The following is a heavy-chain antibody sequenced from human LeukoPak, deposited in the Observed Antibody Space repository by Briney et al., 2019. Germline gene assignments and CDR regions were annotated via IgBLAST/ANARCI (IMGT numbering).Heavy chain of an antibody. Sequence: SDTLSLTCTVSGGSISSYYWSWIRQPPGKGLEWIGYIYYSGSTNYNPSLKSRVTISVDTSKNQFSLKLSSVTAADTAVYYCARVKYSGSYPHYFDYWGQGTLVTVSS. CDR1: GGSISSYY. D-gene: IGHD1-26*01. J-gene: IGHJ4*02. V-gene: IGHV4-59*07. CDR2: IYYSGST. CDR3: ARVKYSGSYPHYFDY.